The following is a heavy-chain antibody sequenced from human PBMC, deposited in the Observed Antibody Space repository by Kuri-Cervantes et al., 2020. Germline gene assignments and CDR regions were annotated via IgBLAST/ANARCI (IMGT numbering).Heavy chain of an antibody. CDR1: GGSFSGYY. Sequence: SETLSLTCAVYGGSFSGYYWSWIRQTPGKGLEWIGEINHSGSTNYNPSLKSRVTISVDTSKNQFSLKLSSVTAADTAVYYCARGDSGSYFRKSRYFQHWGQGTLVTVSS. J-gene: IGHJ1*01. D-gene: IGHD1-26*01. V-gene: IGHV4-34*01. CDR2: INHSGST. CDR3: ARGDSGSYFRKSRYFQH.